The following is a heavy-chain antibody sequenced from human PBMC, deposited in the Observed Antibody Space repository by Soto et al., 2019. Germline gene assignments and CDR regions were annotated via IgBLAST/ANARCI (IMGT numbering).Heavy chain of an antibody. CDR3: AKRGIVGATEFDS. CDR1: GFTFSSYA. J-gene: IGHJ4*02. CDR2: ITGSSDTT. D-gene: IGHD1-26*01. Sequence: PGGSLRLSCVASGFTFSSYAMNWVRRAPGKGLEWVSTITGSSDTTYYADSVKGRFTISRDNSKNTLFLRMNSLRAEDTALYYCAKRGIVGATEFDSWGQGTLVTVSS. V-gene: IGHV3-23*01.